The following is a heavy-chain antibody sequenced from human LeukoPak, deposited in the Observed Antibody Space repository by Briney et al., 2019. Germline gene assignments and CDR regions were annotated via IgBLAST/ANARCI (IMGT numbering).Heavy chain of an antibody. D-gene: IGHD3-9*01. CDR1: GFTFDDYA. Sequence: PGGSLRLSCAASGFTFDDYAMHWVRQAPGKGLEWVSSISWNSGSIGYADSVKGRFTISRDNAKNSLYLQMNSLRAEDTALYYCAKDNSYDILTGYIDYWGQGTLVTVSS. V-gene: IGHV3-9*01. CDR2: ISWNSGSI. J-gene: IGHJ4*02. CDR3: AKDNSYDILTGYIDY.